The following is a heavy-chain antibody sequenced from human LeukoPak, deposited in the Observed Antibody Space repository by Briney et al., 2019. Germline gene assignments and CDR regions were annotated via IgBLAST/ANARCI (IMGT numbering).Heavy chain of an antibody. CDR2: VKQDGSEI. V-gene: IGHV3-7*01. CDR1: GFTFRNYW. Sequence: GGSLRLSCAISGFTFRNYWMSWVHQAPGKGLEWVANVKQDGSEIYYVDSVKGRFTISRDNAKNSLNLQMNSLRVEDTAVYYCVRDKIEGATLLDYWGQGTLVTVSS. J-gene: IGHJ4*02. D-gene: IGHD1-26*01. CDR3: VRDKIEGATLLDY.